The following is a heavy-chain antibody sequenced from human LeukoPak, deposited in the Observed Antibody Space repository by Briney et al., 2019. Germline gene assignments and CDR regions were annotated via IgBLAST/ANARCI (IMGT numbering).Heavy chain of an antibody. V-gene: IGHV1-2*02. Sequence: GASVKVSCKASGYTFTGYYMHWVRQAPGQGLEGRGWINPNSGGTNYAQKFQGRVTMTRDTSISTAYMKLSRLRSDDTAVYYCARDLRNGGKPGDYWGQGTLVTVSS. CDR3: ARDLRNGGKPGDY. CDR2: INPNSGGT. CDR1: GYTFTGYY. D-gene: IGHD4-23*01. J-gene: IGHJ4*02.